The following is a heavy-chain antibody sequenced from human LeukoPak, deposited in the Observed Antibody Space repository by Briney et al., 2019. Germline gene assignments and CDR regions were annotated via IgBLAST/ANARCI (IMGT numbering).Heavy chain of an antibody. V-gene: IGHV4-4*07. CDR1: GGSISSYY. CDR3: ARDSGTTGEVKFDP. Sequence: SETLSLTCTVSGGSISSYYLSWIRQPAGKGLEWIGRIYSRGTTYNPSLKSRVTMSADTSRNHVSLTLNSVTAADPAVYYCARDSGTTGEVKFDPWGQGTLVTVSS. CDR2: IYSRGT. D-gene: IGHD3-10*01. J-gene: IGHJ5*02.